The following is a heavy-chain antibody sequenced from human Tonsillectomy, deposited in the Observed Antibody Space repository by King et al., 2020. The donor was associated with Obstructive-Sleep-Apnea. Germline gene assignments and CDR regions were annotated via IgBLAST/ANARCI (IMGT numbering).Heavy chain of an antibody. CDR3: ARDRRADSSGYYIDY. D-gene: IGHD3-22*01. V-gene: IGHV4-4*02. Sequence: QLQESGPGLVKPSGTLSLTCAVSGGSISSSNWCSWVRQPPGKGLEWIGEIYHSGNTNYNPSLKSRVTLSVDNSKNQFSLKLSSVTAADTAVYYCARDRRADSSGYYIDYWGQGTLVTVSS. CDR1: GGSISSSNW. CDR2: IYHSGNT. J-gene: IGHJ4*02.